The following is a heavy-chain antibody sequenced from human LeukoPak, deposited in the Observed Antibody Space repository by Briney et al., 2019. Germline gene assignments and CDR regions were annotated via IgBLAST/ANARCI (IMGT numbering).Heavy chain of an antibody. CDR2: IYSGGST. CDR1: GFTVSSNY. Sequence: PGGSLRLSCAASGFTVSSNYMSWVRQVPGKGLEWVSVIYSGGSTYYADSVKGRFTISRDNSKNTLYLQMNSLRAEDTAVYYCARDKGGELLNYWGQGTLVTVSS. CDR3: ARDKGGELLNY. D-gene: IGHD1-26*01. J-gene: IGHJ4*02. V-gene: IGHV3-53*01.